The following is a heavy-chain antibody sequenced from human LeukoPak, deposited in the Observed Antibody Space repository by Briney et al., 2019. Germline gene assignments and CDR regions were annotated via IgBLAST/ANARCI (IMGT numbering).Heavy chain of an antibody. CDR3: ARAFDYGGNYDY. CDR2: IIPIFGTA. J-gene: IGHJ4*02. D-gene: IGHD4-23*01. Sequence: SVKVSCMAPGGTFSSYTISWVRQAPGQGLEWMGRIIPIFGTANYAQKFQGRVTITTDESTSTAYMELSSLTSEDTAVYYCARAFDYGGNYDYWGQGTLVTVSS. CDR1: GGTFSSYT. V-gene: IGHV1-69*05.